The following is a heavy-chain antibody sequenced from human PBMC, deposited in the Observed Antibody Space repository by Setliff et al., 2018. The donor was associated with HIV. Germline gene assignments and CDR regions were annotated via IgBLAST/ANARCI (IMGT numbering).Heavy chain of an antibody. CDR3: ARGGGTHSLPYFFDF. CDR2: INPSNDAT. J-gene: IGHJ4*02. V-gene: IGHV1-46*01. CDR1: GYSFTTNY. Sequence: ASVKVSCKASGYSFTTNYMHWVRQAPGQGLEWMGIINPSNDATTYAQKFKGRVTMVSDTSTSTVYMELRTLRSEDTAVYYCARGGGTHSLPYFFDFWGRGTLVTVSS.